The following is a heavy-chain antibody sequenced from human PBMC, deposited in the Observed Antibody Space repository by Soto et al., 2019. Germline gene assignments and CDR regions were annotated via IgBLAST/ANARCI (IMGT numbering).Heavy chain of an antibody. CDR1: GFSLKASGEG. V-gene: IGHV2-5*02. CDR3: GAGRGPFRGFDP. Sequence: QITLKESGPTLVKPTQTLTLTCTFSGFSLKASGEGVGWIRQSPGKAPEWLALIFWDDDKRYRPSLKSRLTITKDTSKQQVVLTMTNMDPMDTATYYWGAGRGPFRGFDPWGQGTLVTVSS. J-gene: IGHJ5*02. CDR2: IFWDDDK. D-gene: IGHD6-13*01.